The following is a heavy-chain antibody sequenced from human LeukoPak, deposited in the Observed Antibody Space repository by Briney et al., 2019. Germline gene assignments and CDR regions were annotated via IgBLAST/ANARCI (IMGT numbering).Heavy chain of an antibody. D-gene: IGHD3-10*01. CDR1: GGSISSGGYY. CDR3: ARLGAGSHSYYFDY. J-gene: IGHJ4*02. V-gene: IGHV4-30-2*01. CDR2: IYHSGST. Sequence: SQTLSLTCTVSGGSISSGGYYWSWIRQPPGKGLEWIGYIYHSGSTYYNPSLKSRVTISVDRSKNQFSLKLSSVTAADAAVYYCARLGAGSHSYYFDYWGQGTLVTVSS.